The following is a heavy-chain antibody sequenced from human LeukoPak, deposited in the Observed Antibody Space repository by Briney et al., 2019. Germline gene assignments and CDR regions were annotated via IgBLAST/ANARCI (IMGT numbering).Heavy chain of an antibody. Sequence: ASVKVSCKASGYTFTSYGISWVRQAPGQGLEWMGWISAYNGNTNYAQKLQGRVTMTTDTSTGTAYMELRSLRSDDTAVYYCARAYYDSSGYPEYFQHWGQGTLVTVSS. CDR1: GYTFTSYG. CDR2: ISAYNGNT. CDR3: ARAYYDSSGYPEYFQH. V-gene: IGHV1-18*01. J-gene: IGHJ1*01. D-gene: IGHD3-22*01.